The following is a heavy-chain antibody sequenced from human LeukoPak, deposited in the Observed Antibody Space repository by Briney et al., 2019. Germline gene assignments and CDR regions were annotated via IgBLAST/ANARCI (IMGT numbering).Heavy chain of an antibody. D-gene: IGHD3-10*01. CDR3: SRPPQWFGELVVEEDRDY. V-gene: IGHV1-69*13. CDR2: IIPIFGTA. CDR1: GGSFSSYA. J-gene: IGHJ4*02. Sequence: SVKVSCKASGGSFSSYAINWVRQAPGQGLEWMGGIIPIFGTANYAQKFQDRVTITAVESMSTVYMELSSLRSEDTAVYYCSRPPQWFGELVVEEDRDYWGQRTLVTVSS.